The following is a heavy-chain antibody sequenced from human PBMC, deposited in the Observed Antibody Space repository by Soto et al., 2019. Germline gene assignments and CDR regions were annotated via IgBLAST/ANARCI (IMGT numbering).Heavy chain of an antibody. D-gene: IGHD3-10*01. V-gene: IGHV3-53*02. CDR1: GFTVNSDY. J-gene: IGHJ4*02. Sequence: EVQLVETGGGLTQPGGSLRLSCENSGFTVNSDYMSWVRQAPGKGLEWVSIIYAGGSTYYADSVRGRFTISSDNSRNTLYLQMNSLRFEDTAVYYCARSFDYGYIHHWGQGTLVTVSS. CDR3: ARSFDYGYIHH. CDR2: IYAGGST.